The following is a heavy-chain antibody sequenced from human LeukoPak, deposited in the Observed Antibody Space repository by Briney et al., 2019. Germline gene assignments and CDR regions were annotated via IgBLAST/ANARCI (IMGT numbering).Heavy chain of an antibody. CDR2: IYPSDSDT. CDR3: ARQAGQLVDY. Sequence: GESLKISCKGSGYSFTSYWIAWVRQMPGRGLEWMGIIYPSDSDTRYSPSFQGQVTISADKSISTAYLQWSSLQASDSGIYYCARQAGQLVDYWGQGTQVTVSS. D-gene: IGHD6-13*01. V-gene: IGHV5-51*01. CDR1: GYSFTSYW. J-gene: IGHJ4*02.